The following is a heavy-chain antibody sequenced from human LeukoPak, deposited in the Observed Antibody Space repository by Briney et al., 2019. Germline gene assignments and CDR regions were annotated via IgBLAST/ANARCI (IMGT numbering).Heavy chain of an antibody. CDR2: INPNSGGT. V-gene: IGHV1-2*02. CDR3: ARDLQCLNSGSLDCLDY. CDR1: GYTFTGYY. J-gene: IGHJ4*02. D-gene: IGHD2-21*01. Sequence: ASVKVSCKASGYTFTGYYMHWVRQAPGQGLEWMGWINPNSGGTNYAQKFQGRVTMTRDTSISTAYMELSRLRSDDTAVYYCARDLQCLNSGSLDCLDYWGQGTLVTVSS.